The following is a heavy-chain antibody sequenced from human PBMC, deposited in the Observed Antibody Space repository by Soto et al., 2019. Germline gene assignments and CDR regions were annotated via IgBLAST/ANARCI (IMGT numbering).Heavy chain of an antibody. V-gene: IGHV3-23*01. Sequence: GGCLRLSGAASGFTFSSYAMSWVLQAPWKGLEWVSAISGSGGSTYYADSVKGRFTISRDNSKNTLYLQMNSLRAEDTAVYYCEKDHGYSRCFDYWGEGTLVPVSS. CDR1: GFTFSSYA. D-gene: IGHD1-26*01. CDR2: ISGSGGST. CDR3: EKDHGYSRCFDY. J-gene: IGHJ4*02.